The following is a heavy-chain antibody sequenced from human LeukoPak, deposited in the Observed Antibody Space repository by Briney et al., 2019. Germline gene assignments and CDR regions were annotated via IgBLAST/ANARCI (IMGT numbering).Heavy chain of an antibody. J-gene: IGHJ6*02. Sequence: GGSLRLSCAASGFTFSSYSMNWVRQAPGKGLEWVSSISSSSSYIYYADSLKGRFTISRDNAKNSLYLQMNSLRAEDTAVYYCARGAGDGMDVWGQGTTVTVSS. CDR2: ISSSSSYI. D-gene: IGHD3-10*01. V-gene: IGHV3-21*01. CDR1: GFTFSSYS. CDR3: ARGAGDGMDV.